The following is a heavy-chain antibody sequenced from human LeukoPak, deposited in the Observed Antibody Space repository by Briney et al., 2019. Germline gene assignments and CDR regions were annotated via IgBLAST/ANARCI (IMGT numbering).Heavy chain of an antibody. CDR3: AKDVRGYFDY. V-gene: IGHV3-30*18. J-gene: IGHJ4*02. Sequence: PGRSLRLSCAASGFTFSSYGMHWVRQAPGKGLEWVAVISYDGSNKYYADSVKGRFTISRDNSKNTLYLQMNSLRAEDTAVYYCAKDVRGYFDYWGRGTLVTVSS. CDR2: ISYDGSNK. CDR1: GFTFSSYG.